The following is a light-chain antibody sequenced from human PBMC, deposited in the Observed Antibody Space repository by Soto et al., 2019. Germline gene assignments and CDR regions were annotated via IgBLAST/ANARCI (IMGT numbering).Light chain of an antibody. CDR3: QQYDISPIT. CDR1: QSVSGN. CDR2: GAS. V-gene: IGKV3-20*01. J-gene: IGKJ5*01. Sequence: EIVMTQSPVTLSVSPGERATLSCRSSQSVSGNLAWYQQKPGQAPRLLIYGASNRAAGIPDRFSGSGSGADFTLTISRLEPEDFGVYYCQQYDISPITFGQGTRLEIK.